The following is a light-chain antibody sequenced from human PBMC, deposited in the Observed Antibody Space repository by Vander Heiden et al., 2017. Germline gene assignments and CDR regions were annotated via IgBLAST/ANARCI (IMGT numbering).Light chain of an antibody. CDR2: AAS. Sequence: DIQMTQSPSCMSGSVRDRVTITCRASQSISSYLNWYQQKPGKAPKLLIYAASRLQSGVPSRFSGSGSGTDFTLTISRLQPEDFATYYCQQCDSTPFTFGPGTKVDMK. CDR3: QQCDSTPFT. J-gene: IGKJ3*01. V-gene: IGKV1-39*01. CDR1: QSISSY.